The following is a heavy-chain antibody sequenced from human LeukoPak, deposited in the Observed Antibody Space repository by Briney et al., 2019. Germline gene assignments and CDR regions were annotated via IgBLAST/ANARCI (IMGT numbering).Heavy chain of an antibody. V-gene: IGHV3-30*02. Sequence: GGSLRLSRAASGFTFSSYGMHWVRQAPGKGLEWVAFIRYDGSDKYYADSVKGRFTISRDNSKNTLYLQMNSLRAEDTAVYYCAKGPGFYFDYWGQGTLVTVSS. CDR3: AKGPGFYFDY. CDR1: GFTFSSYG. J-gene: IGHJ4*02. CDR2: IRYDGSDK.